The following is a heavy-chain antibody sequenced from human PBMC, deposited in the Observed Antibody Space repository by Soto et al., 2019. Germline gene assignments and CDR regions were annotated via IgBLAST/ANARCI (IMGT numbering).Heavy chain of an antibody. CDR3: TTDSPITGPI. J-gene: IGHJ4*02. D-gene: IGHD5-12*01. CDR2: ITTKSDGETT. V-gene: IGHV3-15*07. Sequence: EVQLVKSGGGVVKPGGSLRLSCAASGFNFNNAWMNWVRQAPGKGLEWVGLITTKSDGETTDYVAPVKGRFTISRDDSKSTVFLQMNSLKTEDTAVYYCTTDSPITGPIWGQGTLVTVSS. CDR1: GFNFNNAW.